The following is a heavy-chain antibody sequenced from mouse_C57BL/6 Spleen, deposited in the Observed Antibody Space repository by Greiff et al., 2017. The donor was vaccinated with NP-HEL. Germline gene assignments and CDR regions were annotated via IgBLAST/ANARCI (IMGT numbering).Heavy chain of an antibody. V-gene: IGHV5-4*01. J-gene: IGHJ3*01. CDR1: GFTFSSYA. CDR2: ISDGGSYT. CDR3: ARDGGIYYYGSSYAWFAY. Sequence: EVKVVESGGGLVKPGGSLNLSCAASGFTFSSYAMSWVRQTPEKRLEWVATISDGGSYTYYPDNVKGRFTISRDNAKNNLYLQMSHLKSEDTAMYYCARDGGIYYYGSSYAWFAYWGQGTLVTVSA. D-gene: IGHD1-1*01.